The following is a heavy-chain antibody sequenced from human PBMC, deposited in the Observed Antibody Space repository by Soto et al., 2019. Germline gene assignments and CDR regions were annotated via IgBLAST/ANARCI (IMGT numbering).Heavy chain of an antibody. Sequence: SETLSLTCAVFGGSFSGYYWSWIRQPPGKGLEWIGEINHSGSTNYNPSLKSRVTISVDTSKNQFSLKLSSVTAADTAVYYCARVSGYGDYVSTYYYYYYGMDVWGQGTTVTVSS. CDR2: INHSGST. V-gene: IGHV4-34*01. CDR3: ARVSGYGDYVSTYYYYYYGMDV. CDR1: GGSFSGYY. D-gene: IGHD4-17*01. J-gene: IGHJ6*02.